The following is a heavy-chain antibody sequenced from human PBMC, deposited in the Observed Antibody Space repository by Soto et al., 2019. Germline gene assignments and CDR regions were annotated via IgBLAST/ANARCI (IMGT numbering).Heavy chain of an antibody. Sequence: PGESLKISCKCSGYSFTSYWISWVRQMPGKGLEWMRRIDPSDSYTNYSPSFQGHVTISAGKSISTAYLQWSSLKASDTAIYYRARHSSGWSWDYWGQGTLVTGSS. V-gene: IGHV5-10-1*01. CDR3: ARHSSGWSWDY. CDR2: IDPSDSYT. D-gene: IGHD6-19*01. J-gene: IGHJ4*02. CDR1: GYSFTSYW.